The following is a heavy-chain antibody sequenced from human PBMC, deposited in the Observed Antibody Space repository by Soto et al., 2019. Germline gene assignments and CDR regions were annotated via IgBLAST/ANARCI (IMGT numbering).Heavy chain of an antibody. V-gene: IGHV3-53*04. CDR3: ARGTHYYGSGTFDY. D-gene: IGHD3-10*01. J-gene: IGHJ4*02. CDR2: IYSGGST. Sequence: PGGSLRLSCAASGFTVSSNYMSWVRQAPGKGLEWVSVIYSGGSTYYADSVKGRFTISRHNSKNTLYLQMNSLRAEDTAVYYCARGTHYYGSGTFDYWGQGTLVTVSS. CDR1: GFTVSSNY.